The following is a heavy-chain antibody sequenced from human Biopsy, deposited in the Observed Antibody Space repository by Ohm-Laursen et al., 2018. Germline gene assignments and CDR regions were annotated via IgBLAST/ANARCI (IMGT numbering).Heavy chain of an antibody. J-gene: IGHJ5*02. D-gene: IGHD4-17*01. CDR2: IIPLFGAP. Sequence: SVKVSCKPSGYTFTGYYIHWVRQAPGQGLEWMGGIIPLFGAPNYAQKFQGRLTITADESKSTTYMEMSSLRSEDTAVYYCARLAQIYGDSPFDPWGQGTLVTVSS. CDR3: ARLAQIYGDSPFDP. V-gene: IGHV1-69*13. CDR1: GYTFTGYY.